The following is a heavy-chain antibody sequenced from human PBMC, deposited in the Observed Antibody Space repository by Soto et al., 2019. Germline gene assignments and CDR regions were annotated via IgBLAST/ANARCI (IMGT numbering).Heavy chain of an antibody. CDR2: ISYDGSNK. CDR3: ARESVRGGGNIGAFDI. CDR1: GFTFSSYA. D-gene: IGHD3-10*01. J-gene: IGHJ3*02. Sequence: QVQLVESGGGVVQPGRSLRLSCAASGFTFSSYAMHWVRQAPGKGLEWVAVISYDGSNKYYADSVKGRFTISRDNSKNTLYLQMNSLRAEDTAVYYCARESVRGGGNIGAFDIWGQGTMVTVSS. V-gene: IGHV3-30-3*01.